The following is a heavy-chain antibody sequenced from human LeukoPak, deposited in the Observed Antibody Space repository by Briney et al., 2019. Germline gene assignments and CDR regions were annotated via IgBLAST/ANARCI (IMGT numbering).Heavy chain of an antibody. V-gene: IGHV3-48*03. Sequence: GGSLRLSCAASGFTFNNYEMNWVRQAPGKGLEWVSYISSSGSTIYYADSMKGRFTISRDNAKNSLYLQMNSLRAEDTAVYYCARVQTINWFDPWGQGTLVTVSS. CDR1: GFTFNNYE. CDR3: ARVQTINWFDP. J-gene: IGHJ5*02. D-gene: IGHD5-24*01. CDR2: ISSSGSTI.